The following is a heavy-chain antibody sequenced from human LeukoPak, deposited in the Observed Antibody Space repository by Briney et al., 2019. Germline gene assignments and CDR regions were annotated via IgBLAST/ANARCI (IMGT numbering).Heavy chain of an antibody. J-gene: IGHJ4*02. CDR3: ARLASGSYGPLTPFDY. V-gene: IGHV4-59*08. CDR1: GGSISSYY. Sequence: SETLSLTCTVSGGSISSYYWSWIRQPPGKGLEWIGDIYYSGSTNYNPSLKSRVAISVDTSKNQFSLRLSSVTAADTAVYYSARLASGSYGPLTPFDYWGQGTLVTVSS. CDR2: IYYSGST. D-gene: IGHD1-26*01.